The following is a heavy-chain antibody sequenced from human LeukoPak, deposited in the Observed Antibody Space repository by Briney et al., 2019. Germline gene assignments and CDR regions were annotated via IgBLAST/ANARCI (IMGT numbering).Heavy chain of an antibody. J-gene: IGHJ3*01. CDR3: ATDSVVGYYYDSSGLQT. CDR1: GYTLTELS. CDR2: FDPEDGET. Sequence: ASVKVSCKVSGYTLTELSMHWVRQAPGKGLEWMGGFDPEDGETIYAQKFQGRVTMTEDTSTDTAYMELSSLRSEDTAVYYCATDSVVGYYYDSSGLQTWGQGTMVTVSS. V-gene: IGHV1-24*01. D-gene: IGHD3-22*01.